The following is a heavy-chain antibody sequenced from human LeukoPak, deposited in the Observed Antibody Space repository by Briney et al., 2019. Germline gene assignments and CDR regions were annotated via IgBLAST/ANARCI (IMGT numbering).Heavy chain of an antibody. CDR1: GGSISSSSYY. Sequence: MSSETLSLTCTVSGGSISSSSYYWGWIRQPPGKGLEWIGEINHSGSTNYNPSLKSRVTISVDTSKNQFSLKLSSVTAADTAVYYCARGPRDGYSSSWTYYYYYYYMDVWGKGTTVTVSS. CDR3: ARGPRDGYSSSWTYYYYYYYMDV. D-gene: IGHD6-13*01. CDR2: INHSGST. J-gene: IGHJ6*03. V-gene: IGHV4-39*07.